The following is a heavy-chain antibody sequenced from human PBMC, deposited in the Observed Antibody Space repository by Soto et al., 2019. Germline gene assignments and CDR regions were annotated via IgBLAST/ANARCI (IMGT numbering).Heavy chain of an antibody. CDR1: GFTFRNYA. V-gene: IGHV3-23*01. D-gene: IGHD3-3*01. J-gene: IGHJ3*02. Sequence: EVQLLESGGGLVQPGGSLRLSCAASGFTFRNYAMSWVRQAPGKGLEWVSAISAGGGSTYYADSVKGRFTISRDNSKNTLYLQMNSLRAEDTAIYYCAKDTEEWVSVKGAFDIWGQGTMVTFSS. CDR2: ISAGGGST. CDR3: AKDTEEWVSVKGAFDI.